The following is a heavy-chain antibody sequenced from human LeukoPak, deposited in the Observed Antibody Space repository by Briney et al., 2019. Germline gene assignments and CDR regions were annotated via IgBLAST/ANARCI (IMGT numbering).Heavy chain of an antibody. D-gene: IGHD3-3*01. CDR1: GYTFTSYD. CDR3: AREMSGDFWSGYLGYYYYYMDV. V-gene: IGHV1-8*01. CDR2: MNPNSGNT. Sequence: ASVKVSCKASGYTFTSYDINWVRQATGQGLEWMGWMNPNSGNTGYAQKFQGRVTMTRNTSISTAYMELSSLRSEDTAVYYCAREMSGDFWSGYLGYYYYYMDVWGKGTTVTVSS. J-gene: IGHJ6*03.